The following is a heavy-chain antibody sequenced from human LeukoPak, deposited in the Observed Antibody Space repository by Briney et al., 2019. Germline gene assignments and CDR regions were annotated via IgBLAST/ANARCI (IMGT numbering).Heavy chain of an antibody. D-gene: IGHD3-9*01. J-gene: IGHJ4*02. V-gene: IGHV4-59*08. CDR3: ARVLHFDWLLLDY. CDR2: VYYSGST. CDR1: GGSISAYY. Sequence: SETLSLTCTVSGGSISAYYWSWMRQPPGKGLEWIGYVYYSGSTYYNPSLKSRLTISLDTSKNQFSLKLSSVTAADTAVYYCARVLHFDWLLLDYWGQGTLVTVSS.